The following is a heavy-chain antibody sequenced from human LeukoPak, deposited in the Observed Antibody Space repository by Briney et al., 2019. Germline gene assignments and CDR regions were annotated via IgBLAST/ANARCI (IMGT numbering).Heavy chain of an antibody. Sequence: GESLKISCKGSGYSFTSYWIGWVRQMPGKGLEWMGIIYPGDPDTRYSPSFQGQVTISADKSIRTAYLQWSSLKASDTAMYYCARTYYYDSSGYWASNAFDIWGQGTMVTVSS. CDR1: GYSFTSYW. V-gene: IGHV5-51*01. D-gene: IGHD3-22*01. CDR2: IYPGDPDT. CDR3: ARTYYYDSSGYWASNAFDI. J-gene: IGHJ3*02.